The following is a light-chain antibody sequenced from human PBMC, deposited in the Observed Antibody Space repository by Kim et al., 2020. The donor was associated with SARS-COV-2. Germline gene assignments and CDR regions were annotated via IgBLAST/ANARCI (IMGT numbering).Light chain of an antibody. CDR2: LNSDGSH. J-gene: IGLJ3*02. V-gene: IGLV4-69*01. CDR3: QTWGTNWV. CDR1: SGLSSYA. Sequence: QLVLTQSPSASASLGASVKLTCTLSSGLSSYAIAWHQQQPEKGPRYLMKLNSDGSHSKGDGIPDRFSGSSSGAERYLTISSLQSEDEADYYCQTWGTNWVFGGGTQLDRP.